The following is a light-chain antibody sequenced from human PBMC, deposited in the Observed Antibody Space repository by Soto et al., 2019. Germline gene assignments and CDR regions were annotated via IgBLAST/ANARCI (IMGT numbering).Light chain of an antibody. CDR2: KAS. J-gene: IGKJ1*01. V-gene: IGKV1-5*03. CDR1: QTISSW. CDR3: QHDNSYSEA. Sequence: DIQMTQSPSTLSGSVGDRVTITCRASQTISSWLAWYQQKPGKAPKLLNYKASTLTSGVPSRFSGSGSGTEFTLTISILQPDDFATYCCQHDNSYSEAFGQGTKVELK.